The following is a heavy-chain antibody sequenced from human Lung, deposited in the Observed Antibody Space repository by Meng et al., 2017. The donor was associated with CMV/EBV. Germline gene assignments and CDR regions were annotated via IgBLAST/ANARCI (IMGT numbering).Heavy chain of an antibody. CDR3: ARGSGMWFDP. CDR1: GFTFSSYW. V-gene: IGHV3-7*01. Sequence: GEXXKISCAASGFTFSSYWMSWVRQAPGKGLEWVANIKQDGSEKYYVDSVTGRFTISRDNAKNLVYLQLNSLRVEDTAIYYCARGSGMWFDPWGQGTLVTVSS. J-gene: IGHJ5*02. CDR2: IKQDGSEK.